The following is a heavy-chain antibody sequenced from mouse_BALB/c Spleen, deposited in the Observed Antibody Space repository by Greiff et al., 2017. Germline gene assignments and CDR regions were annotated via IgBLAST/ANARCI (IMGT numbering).Heavy chain of an antibody. D-gene: IGHD2-3*01. J-gene: IGHJ4*01. V-gene: IGHV5-17*02. CDR3: ARSENGYSGAMDY. Sequence: EVMLVESGGGLAQPGGSRKLSCAASGFTFSSFGMHWVRQAPEKGLEWVAYISSGSSTIYYADTVKGRFTISRDNPKNTLFLQMTSLRSEDTAMYYCARSENGYSGAMDYWGQGTAVTVSS. CDR1: GFTFSSFG. CDR2: ISSGSSTI.